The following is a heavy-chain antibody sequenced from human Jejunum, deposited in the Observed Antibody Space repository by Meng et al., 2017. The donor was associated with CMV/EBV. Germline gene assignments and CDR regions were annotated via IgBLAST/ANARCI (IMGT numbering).Heavy chain of an antibody. J-gene: IGHJ5*02. CDR3: AGTSCYSCFWFDP. CDR1: GYTLPGDY. D-gene: IGHD2-2*02. Sequence: KPSGYTLPGDYMHWVRQGPGQGLEWMGWINPNSGGTNYAQKFQGRVTMTRDTSISTAYMELSRLRSDDTAVYYCAGTSCYSCFWFDPWGQGTLVTVSS. V-gene: IGHV1-2*02. CDR2: INPNSGGT.